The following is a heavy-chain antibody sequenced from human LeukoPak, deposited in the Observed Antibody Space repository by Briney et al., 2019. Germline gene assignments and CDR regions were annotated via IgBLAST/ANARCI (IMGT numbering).Heavy chain of an antibody. CDR1: GGSISSGDYY. V-gene: IGHV4-39*01. J-gene: IGHJ1*01. Sequence: SETLSLTCTVSGGSISSGDYYWGWIRQPPGKGLEWIGSIHNSGSTYYNPSLKSRVTISVDTSKNQFSLKLSSVTAADTAVYYCLGYCSSTSCSEHFQHWGQGTLVTVSS. CDR3: LGYCSSTSCSEHFQH. CDR2: IHNSGST. D-gene: IGHD2-2*01.